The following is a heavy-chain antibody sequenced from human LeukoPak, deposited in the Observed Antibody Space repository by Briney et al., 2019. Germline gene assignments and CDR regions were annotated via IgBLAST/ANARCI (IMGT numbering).Heavy chain of an antibody. CDR2: IYYSGST. D-gene: IGHD4-23*01. CDR3: ARVLRGGNSGYAFDI. J-gene: IGHJ3*02. Sequence: SETLSLTCTVSGGSISSYYWSWIRQPPGKGLEWIGYIYYSGSTNYNPSLKSRVTISVDTSSSQFSLKLTSVTAADTAVYYCARVLRGGNSGYAFDIWGQGTMVTVSS. CDR1: GGSISSYY. V-gene: IGHV4-59*01.